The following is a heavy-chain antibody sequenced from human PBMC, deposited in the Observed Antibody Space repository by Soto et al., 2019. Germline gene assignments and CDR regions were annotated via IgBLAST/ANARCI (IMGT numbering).Heavy chain of an antibody. V-gene: IGHV1-69*12. J-gene: IGHJ3*02. Sequence: QVQLVQSGAEVKKPGSSVKVSCKASGGTFSSYAISWVRQAPGQGLEWMGGIIPIFGTANYAQKFQGRVXIXAXXSTSTAYMELSSLRSEDTAVYYCVDSSSSPDAFDIWGQGTMVTVSS. CDR3: VDSSSSPDAFDI. CDR1: GGTFSSYA. D-gene: IGHD6-6*01. CDR2: IIPIFGTA.